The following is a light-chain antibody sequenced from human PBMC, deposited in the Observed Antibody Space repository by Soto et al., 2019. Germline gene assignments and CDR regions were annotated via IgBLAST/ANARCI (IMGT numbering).Light chain of an antibody. CDR3: QSYDSSLSGWV. CDR1: SSNIGTGYE. Sequence: QPVLTQPPSVSGAPGQRVTISCTGSSSNIGTGYEVHWYQQLPGTAPKLLIYVNINRPSGVPDRFSGSKSGTSASLAITGLQADDEADYYCQSYDSSLSGWVFGGGTKLTVL. V-gene: IGLV1-40*01. CDR2: VNI. J-gene: IGLJ3*02.